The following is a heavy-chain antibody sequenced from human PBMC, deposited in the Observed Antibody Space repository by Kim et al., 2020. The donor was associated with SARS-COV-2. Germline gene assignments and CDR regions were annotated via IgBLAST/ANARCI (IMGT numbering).Heavy chain of an antibody. CDR3: ARVSSSSWTSLDY. J-gene: IGHJ4*02. CDR2: IYSNGGT. D-gene: IGHD6-13*01. V-gene: IGHV4-59*13. Sequence: SETLSLTCTVSGDSISSYYWSWIRQPPGKGLEWIGYIYSNGGTNYNPSLKSRVSISVDTSKNQFSLKLSSVTAADTAVYYCARVSSSSWTSLDYWGQGTL. CDR1: GDSISSYY.